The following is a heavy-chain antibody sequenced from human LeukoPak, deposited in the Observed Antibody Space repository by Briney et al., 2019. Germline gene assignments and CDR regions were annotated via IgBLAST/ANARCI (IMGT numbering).Heavy chain of an antibody. CDR3: ARHPGYCSGGSCYRGGGDY. J-gene: IGHJ4*02. D-gene: IGHD2-15*01. CDR1: GGSISSYY. V-gene: IGHV4-59*08. CDR2: IYYSVST. Sequence: SETPSLTCTDSGGSISSYYWSWIRQPPGKGLEWIGYIYYSVSTNYNPPPKSRATLSVDPSKNQFSLKLSSVTAADTAVYYCARHPGYCSGGSCYRGGGDYWGQGTLVTVSS.